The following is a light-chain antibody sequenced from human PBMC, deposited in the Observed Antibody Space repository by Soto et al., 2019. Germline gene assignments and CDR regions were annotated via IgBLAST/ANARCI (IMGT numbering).Light chain of an antibody. J-gene: IGKJ1*01. CDR2: WAS. Sequence: DIVMTQSPDSLAVSLGERATINCKSSQSVLHNSNNKNYLAWYQQKPGQPPKLLIHWASTRESGVPDRFTGSGSGTYLRRTRSSLQAEDVAVYYCQQYYGSPQVTVGRGTKVDIK. V-gene: IGKV4-1*01. CDR1: QSVLHNSNNKNY. CDR3: QQYYGSPQVT.